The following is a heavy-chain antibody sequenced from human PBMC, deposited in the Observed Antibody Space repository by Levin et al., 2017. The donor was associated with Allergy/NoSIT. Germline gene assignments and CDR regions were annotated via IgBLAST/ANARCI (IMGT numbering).Heavy chain of an antibody. CDR1: GGTFSSYT. V-gene: IGHV1-69*04. CDR3: ARDGVYCSGGSCYSG. D-gene: IGHD2-15*01. Sequence: SVKVSCKASGGTFSSYTISWVRQAPGQGLEWMGRIFPVLGITNYAQKFQGRVTITADKSTSTAYMELSSLRSEDTAVYYCARDGVYCSGGSCYSGWGQGTLVTVSS. CDR2: IFPVLGIT. J-gene: IGHJ4*02.